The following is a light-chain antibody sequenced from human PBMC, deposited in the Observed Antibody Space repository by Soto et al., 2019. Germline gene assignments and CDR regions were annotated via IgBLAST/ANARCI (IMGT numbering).Light chain of an antibody. CDR2: SNN. CDR3: AAWDDSLNGLV. V-gene: IGLV1-44*01. Sequence: QSVLTQPPSASGTPGQRVTISCSGSSSNIGSNTVNWYQQLPGTAPKLLIYSNNQRPSGVPDRCSGSTSGASASLAISGLQSEDEADYYCAAWDDSLNGLVFGGGTKLTVL. J-gene: IGLJ3*02. CDR1: SSNIGSNT.